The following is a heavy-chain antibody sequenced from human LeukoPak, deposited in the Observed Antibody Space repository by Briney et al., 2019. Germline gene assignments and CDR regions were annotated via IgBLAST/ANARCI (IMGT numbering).Heavy chain of an antibody. CDR1: GFTFRNYA. Sequence: GGFLRLSCAAAGFTFRNYAMYWVRQAPGKGLERVAFTNYDGSDRCYADSVKGRFTVSRDNPKNTLYLQMNSLRTEDTAVYYCAKDLPDRYSLEYWGQGTMVTVPS. CDR3: AKDLPDRYSLEY. D-gene: IGHD2-15*01. V-gene: IGHV3-30*02. CDR2: TNYDGSDR. J-gene: IGHJ4*02.